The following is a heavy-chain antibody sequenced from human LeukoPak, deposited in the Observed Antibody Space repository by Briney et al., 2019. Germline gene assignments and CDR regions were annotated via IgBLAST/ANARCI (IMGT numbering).Heavy chain of an antibody. D-gene: IGHD4-17*01. CDR1: GFTFSSYS. V-gene: IGHV3-21*01. J-gene: IGHJ3*02. Sequence: GGSLRLSCAASGFTFSSYSMNWVRQAPGKGLEWVSSISSSSSYIYYADSVKGRFTISRDNAKNSLYLQMNSLRAEDTAVYYCARSNDYGLQDAFDIWGQGTVVTVSS. CDR2: ISSSSSYI. CDR3: ARSNDYGLQDAFDI.